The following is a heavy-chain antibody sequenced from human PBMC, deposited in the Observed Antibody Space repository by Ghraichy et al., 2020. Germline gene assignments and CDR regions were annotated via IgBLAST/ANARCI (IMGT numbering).Heavy chain of an antibody. CDR1: GYTFTSYA. Sequence: ASVKVSCKASGYTFTSYAITWVRQAPGQGLEWMGWISTYNGNTNYAQKFQGRVTLTTDASTSIVYLELRSLRSDDTAVYFCARGTHFYDLSGHYYDREYFQKWGQGTLVTVSS. J-gene: IGHJ1*01. CDR2: ISTYNGNT. CDR3: ARGTHFYDLSGHYYDREYFQK. D-gene: IGHD3-22*01. V-gene: IGHV1-18*01.